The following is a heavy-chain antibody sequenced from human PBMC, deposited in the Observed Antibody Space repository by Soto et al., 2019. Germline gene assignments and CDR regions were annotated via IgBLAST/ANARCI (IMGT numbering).Heavy chain of an antibody. J-gene: IGHJ4*02. CDR3: ARQPLYGSGSYFKTSEIDY. Sequence: GESLKISCKGSGYSFTSYWIGWVRQMPGKGLEWMGIIYPGDSDTRYSPSFQGQVTISADKSISTAYLQWSSLKASDTAMYYCARQPLYGSGSYFKTSEIDYWGQGTLVTVSS. CDR2: IYPGDSDT. V-gene: IGHV5-51*01. D-gene: IGHD3-10*01. CDR1: GYSFTSYW.